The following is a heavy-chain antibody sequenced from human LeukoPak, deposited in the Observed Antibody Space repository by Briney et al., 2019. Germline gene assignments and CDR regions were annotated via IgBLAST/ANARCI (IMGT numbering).Heavy chain of an antibody. V-gene: IGHV4-59*01. J-gene: IGHJ6*03. CDR2: IYYSGST. Sequence: PSETLSLTCTVSGGSISSYYWSWIRQPPGKGLEWIGYIYYSGSTNYNPSLKSRVTISVDTSKNQFSLKLSSVTAADTAVYYCARGGNDYGDLYYYYYYMDVWGKGTTVTISS. D-gene: IGHD4-17*01. CDR1: GGSISSYY. CDR3: ARGGNDYGDLYYYYYYMDV.